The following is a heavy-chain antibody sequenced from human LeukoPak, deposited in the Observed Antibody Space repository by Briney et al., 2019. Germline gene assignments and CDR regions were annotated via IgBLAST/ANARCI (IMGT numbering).Heavy chain of an antibody. CDR1: GFTFSSYG. D-gene: IGHD2-8*01. V-gene: IGHV3-30*18. CDR3: AKGEGSMLFDY. Sequence: GGSLRLSCAASGFTFSSYGMHWVRQAPGKGLEWVAVISYDGSNKYYADSVKGRFTISRDHSKNTLYLQMNSLRAEDTAVYYCAKGEGSMLFDYWGQGTLVTVSS. J-gene: IGHJ4*02. CDR2: ISYDGSNK.